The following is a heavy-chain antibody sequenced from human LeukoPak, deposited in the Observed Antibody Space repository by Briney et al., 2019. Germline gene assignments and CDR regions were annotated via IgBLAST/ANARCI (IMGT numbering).Heavy chain of an antibody. CDR3: ARAATVATKRFDY. CDR2: INHSGST. CDR1: GGSFSGYY. V-gene: IGHV4-34*01. Sequence: SETLSLTCAVYGGSFSGYYWSWIRQPPGKGLEWIGEINHSGSTNYNPSLKSRVTISVDTSKNQLSLKLSSVTAADTAVYYCARAATVATKRFDYWGQGTLVTVSS. D-gene: IGHD4-23*01. J-gene: IGHJ4*02.